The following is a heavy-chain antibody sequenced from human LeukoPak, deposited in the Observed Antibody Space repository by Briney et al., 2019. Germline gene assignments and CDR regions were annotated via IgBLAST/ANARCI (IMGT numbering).Heavy chain of an antibody. J-gene: IGHJ5*02. CDR3: AKDHDGFDP. CDR2: ISWNSGSI. D-gene: IGHD1-1*01. CDR1: GFTYDDYS. Sequence: GRSLRLSCAASGFTYDDYSIHWLQQAPGKGLPWVSGISWNSGSIGYAESVKGRFTISRDNAKNSLYLQMNSLRAEDTALYYCAKDHDGFDPWGQGTLVTVSS. V-gene: IGHV3-9*01.